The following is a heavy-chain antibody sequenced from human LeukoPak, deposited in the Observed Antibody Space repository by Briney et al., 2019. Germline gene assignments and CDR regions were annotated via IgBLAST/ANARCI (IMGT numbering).Heavy chain of an antibody. V-gene: IGHV3-13*01. CDR1: GFTFSSYD. CDR2: IGTAGDT. D-gene: IGHD4-17*01. J-gene: IGHJ3*02. CDR3: ARDQGRNYGDGPHDAFDI. Sequence: GGSLRLSCAASGFTFSSYDMHGVRQATGKGLEWVSAIGTAGDTYYPGSVKGRFTISRENAKNSLYLQMSSLRAGDTAVYYCARDQGRNYGDGPHDAFDIWGQGTMVTVSS.